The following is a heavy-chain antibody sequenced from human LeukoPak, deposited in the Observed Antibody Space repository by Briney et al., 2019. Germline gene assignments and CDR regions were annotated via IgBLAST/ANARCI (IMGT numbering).Heavy chain of an antibody. D-gene: IGHD1-1*01. Sequence: GGSLRLSCAASGFTVSSNYMSWVRQAPGKGLEWVSVIYSGGSTYYADSVKGRFTISRDNSKNTLYLQMNSLRAEDTAVYYCAKGIVERQLAGTFDYWGQGTLVTVSS. J-gene: IGHJ4*02. CDR1: GFTVSSNY. CDR3: AKGIVERQLAGTFDY. V-gene: IGHV3-53*05. CDR2: IYSGGST.